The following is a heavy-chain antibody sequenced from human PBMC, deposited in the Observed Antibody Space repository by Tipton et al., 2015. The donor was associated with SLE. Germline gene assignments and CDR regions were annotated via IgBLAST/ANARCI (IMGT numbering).Heavy chain of an antibody. CDR2: INHSGST. D-gene: IGHD6-6*01. Sequence: TLSLTCAVYGGSFSGYYWSWIRQPPGKGLEWIGEINHSGSTNYNPSLKSRVTMSLDTSKNQFSLKLSSVTAADTAVYYCARGSGSSSAHHYYTTWTSGAKGPRSPSP. CDR1: GGSFSGYY. CDR3: ARGSGSSSAHHYYTTWTS. V-gene: IGHV4-34*01. J-gene: IGHJ6*03.